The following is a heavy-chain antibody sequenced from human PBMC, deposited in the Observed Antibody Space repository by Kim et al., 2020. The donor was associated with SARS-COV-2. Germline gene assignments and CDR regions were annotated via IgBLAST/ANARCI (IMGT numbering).Heavy chain of an antibody. CDR3: AREVAGRIDS. D-gene: IGHD6-13*01. J-gene: IGHJ4*02. Sequence: SVKVSCKASGGTFSTYAVTWVRQAPGQGLEWMGGIIPFFGTANYAQKFQGRVTITADKDTSTAYMELRSLKSEDTAVYFCAREVAGRIDSWGQGTLVTVSS. V-gene: IGHV1-69*06. CDR2: IIPFFGTA. CDR1: GGTFSTYA.